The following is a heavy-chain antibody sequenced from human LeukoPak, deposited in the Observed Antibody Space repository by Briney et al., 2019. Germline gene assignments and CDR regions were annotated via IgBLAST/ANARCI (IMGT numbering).Heavy chain of an antibody. CDR3: AKDFSPMVRGVPDY. D-gene: IGHD3-10*01. CDR2: ISGSGGST. V-gene: IGHV3-23*01. J-gene: IGHJ4*02. CDR1: GFTFSSFA. Sequence: PGGSLRLSCAASGFTFSSFAMSWVRQAPGKGLEWVSAISGSGGSTYYADSVKGRFTISRDNSKNTLYLQMNSLRAEDTAVYYCAKDFSPMVRGVPDYWGQGTLVTVSS.